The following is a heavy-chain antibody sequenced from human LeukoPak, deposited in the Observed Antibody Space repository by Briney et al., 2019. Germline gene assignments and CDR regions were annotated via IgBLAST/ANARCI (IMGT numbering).Heavy chain of an antibody. CDR1: GFTVSGYW. J-gene: IGHJ3*02. V-gene: IGHV3-7*01. CDR3: XXXPTXXXASDI. Sequence: GGSLRLSCAASGFTVSGYWMSWVRQVPGKGLESVAHIKQDGSETYYVDTVRGRFIISRDNAKNSLYLQMNSLRVEDTAVYHXXXXPTXXXASDIWGHGTLVTVS. CDR2: IKQDGSET.